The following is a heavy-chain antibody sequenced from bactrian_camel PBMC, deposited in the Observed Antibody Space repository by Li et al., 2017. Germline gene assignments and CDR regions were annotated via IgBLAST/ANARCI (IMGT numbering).Heavy chain of an antibody. V-gene: IGHV3S40*01. CDR1: GSIYGTLC. D-gene: IGHD3*01. CDR3: AADHNRGCMGWPTVEYDI. Sequence: VQLVESGGGSVQAGGSLRLSCASSGSIYGTLCMGWVRQAPGKGREGVASLITRDGSTFYADSVKGRFTISQDNAKNTVYLQMNNLKPEDTAMYYCAADHNRGCMGWPTVEYDITGQGTQVTVS. CDR2: LITRDGST. J-gene: IGHJ4*01.